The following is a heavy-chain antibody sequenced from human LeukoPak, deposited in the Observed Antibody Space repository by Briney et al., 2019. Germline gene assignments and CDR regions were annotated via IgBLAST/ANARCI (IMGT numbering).Heavy chain of an antibody. V-gene: IGHV5-51*01. CDR3: ARRAAATRGFDY. D-gene: IGHD6-13*01. Sequence: GESLKISCKSSGYTFTSYWIGWVRQMPGKGLEWMGIIYPGDSDTRYSPSFQGQVTISADKSISTAYLQWRSLRASDTGTYYCARRAAATRGFDYWGQGTLVTVSS. J-gene: IGHJ4*02. CDR1: GYTFTSYW. CDR2: IYPGDSDT.